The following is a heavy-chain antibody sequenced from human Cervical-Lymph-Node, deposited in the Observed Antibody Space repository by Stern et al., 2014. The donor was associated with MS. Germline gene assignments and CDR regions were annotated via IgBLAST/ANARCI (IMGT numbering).Heavy chain of an antibody. CDR3: VRGRSWRFDY. J-gene: IGHJ4*02. Sequence: EVQLVESGGGLVQPGGSLRLSCAASGFTFSTYIMNWVRQAPGQGLEWVSYIDSGSRTIYYADSVKGRFTISRDNAKNSLYLQMNSLRDEDTAVYYCVRGRSWRFDYWGQGTLVTVSS. V-gene: IGHV3-48*02. D-gene: IGHD3-3*01. CDR1: GFTFSTYI. CDR2: IDSGSRTI.